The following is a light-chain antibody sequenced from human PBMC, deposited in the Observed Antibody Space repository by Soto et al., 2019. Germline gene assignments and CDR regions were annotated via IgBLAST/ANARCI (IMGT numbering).Light chain of an antibody. Sequence: QSVLTQPPSASGTPGPRVTISCSGSSSNIGSNTVNWYQQLPGAAPKLLIYDNNLRPSGVPDRFSGSKSGTSASLAISGLQSEDEADYYCAAWDDSLNAVVFGGGTQLTVL. CDR1: SSNIGSNT. J-gene: IGLJ2*01. CDR2: DNN. CDR3: AAWDDSLNAVV. V-gene: IGLV1-44*01.